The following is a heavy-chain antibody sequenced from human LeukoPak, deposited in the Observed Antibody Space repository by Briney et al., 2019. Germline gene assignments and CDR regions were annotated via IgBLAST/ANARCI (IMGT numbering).Heavy chain of an antibody. CDR2: IKQDGSDK. J-gene: IGHJ4*02. CDR1: GLTFSNAW. CDR3: ARKGLPDY. V-gene: IGHV3-7*01. Sequence: GGSLRLSCAASGLTFSNAWMTWVRQAPGKGPEWVANIKQDGSDKYYVDSVKGRFTISRDNAKNSLYLQMNSLRAEDTAVYYCARKGLPDYWGQGTLVTVSS.